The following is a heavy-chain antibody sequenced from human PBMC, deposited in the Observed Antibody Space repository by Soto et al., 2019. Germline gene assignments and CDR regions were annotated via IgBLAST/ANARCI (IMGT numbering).Heavy chain of an antibody. V-gene: IGHV3-23*01. D-gene: IGHD1-26*01. CDR2: VSIGGST. CDR1: GFTFSSYA. CDR3: AKRRRAGGPFDY. J-gene: IGHJ4*02. Sequence: PGGSLRLSFAASGFTFSSYAMCWVRQGPVKGLEWVAVVSIGGSTRYADSVRGRFTISRDNSKNTLSLQMNSLTAEDTAVYFCAKRRRAGGPFDYWGQGALVTVCS.